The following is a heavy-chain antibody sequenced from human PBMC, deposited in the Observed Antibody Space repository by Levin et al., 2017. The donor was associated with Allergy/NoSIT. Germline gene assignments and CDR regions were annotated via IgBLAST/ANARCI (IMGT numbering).Heavy chain of an antibody. V-gene: IGHV1-3*01. J-gene: IGHJ4*02. D-gene: IGHD1-1*01. CDR2: INAGNGNT. CDR1: GYTFTSYA. CDR3: ARGKNWNAPFDY. Sequence: GESLKISCKASGYTFTSYAMHWVRQAPGQRLEWMGWINAGNGNTKYSQKFQGRVTITRDTSASTAYMELSSLRSEDTAVYYCARGKNWNAPFDYWGQGTLVTVSS.